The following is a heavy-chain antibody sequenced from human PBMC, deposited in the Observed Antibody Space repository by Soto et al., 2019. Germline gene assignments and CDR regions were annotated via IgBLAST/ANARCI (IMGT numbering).Heavy chain of an antibody. J-gene: IGHJ6*01. CDR3: ARTSTLRGIITGTTGDYYYAMDV. D-gene: IGHD1-7*01. V-gene: IGHV2-70*01. Sequence: ECGPTHANPTPTLALTCTLAGFALSTSGLCVSWTRKPIGNDLEWLAVIDCDDDKYYSTSLKTRLTISKATSKNQVVLTMTNMDPVETATYYCARTSTLRGIITGTTGDYYYAMDVWGQGTPVTVSS. CDR1: GFALSTSGLC. CDR2: IDCDDDK.